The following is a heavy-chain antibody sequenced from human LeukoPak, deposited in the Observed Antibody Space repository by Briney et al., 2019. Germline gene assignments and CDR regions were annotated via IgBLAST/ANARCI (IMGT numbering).Heavy chain of an antibody. CDR2: IYYSGST. CDR1: GGSISSYY. Sequence: KPSETLSLTCTVSGGSISSYYWSWIRQPPGKGLERIGYIYYSGSTNYNPSLKSRVTISVDTSKNQFSLKLSSETAADTAVYYCARGVVVPAAIPLFAFDIWGQGTMVTVSS. CDR3: ARGVVVPAAIPLFAFDI. V-gene: IGHV4-59*08. J-gene: IGHJ3*02. D-gene: IGHD2-2*01.